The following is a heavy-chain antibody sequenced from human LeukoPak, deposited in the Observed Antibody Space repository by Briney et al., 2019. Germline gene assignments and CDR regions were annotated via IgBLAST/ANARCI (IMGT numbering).Heavy chain of an antibody. Sequence: SVKVSCKASGGTFSSYAISWVRQAPGQGLERMGGIIPIFGTANYAQKFQGRVTITADESTSTAYMELSSLRSEDTAVYYCARGVVVAAYVLDYWGQGTLVTVSS. CDR2: IIPIFGTA. CDR1: GGTFSSYA. V-gene: IGHV1-69*13. J-gene: IGHJ4*02. D-gene: IGHD2-15*01. CDR3: ARGVVVAAYVLDY.